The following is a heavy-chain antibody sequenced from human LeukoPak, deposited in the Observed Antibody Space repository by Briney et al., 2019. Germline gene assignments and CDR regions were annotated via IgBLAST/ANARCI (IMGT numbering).Heavy chain of an antibody. Sequence: PSETLSLTCTVSGGSISSYYWSWIRQPPGKGLEWIGYIYHSGSTYYNPSLKSRVTISVDRSKNQFSLKLSSVTAADTAVYYCARAYGDYVDWSDPWGQGTLVTVSS. CDR3: ARAYGDYVDWSDP. V-gene: IGHV4-59*12. D-gene: IGHD4-17*01. CDR2: IYHSGST. J-gene: IGHJ5*02. CDR1: GGSISSYY.